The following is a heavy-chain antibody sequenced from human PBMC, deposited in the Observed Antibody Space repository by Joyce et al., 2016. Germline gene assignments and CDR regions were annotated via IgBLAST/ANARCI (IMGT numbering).Heavy chain of an antibody. Sequence: EVQLVESGGGLVKPGGSLRLSCAASGFTFSSYSMSWVRQAPGKGLEWVSSLSSSCSYIKYTDSVKGRFTISRDNAKNSLYLQMNSLRVEDTAVYYCARSSYTNGIFDYWGQGTLVTVSS. CDR2: LSSSCSYI. D-gene: IGHD2-8*01. CDR3: ARSSYTNGIFDY. J-gene: IGHJ4*02. CDR1: GFTFSSYS. V-gene: IGHV3-21*01.